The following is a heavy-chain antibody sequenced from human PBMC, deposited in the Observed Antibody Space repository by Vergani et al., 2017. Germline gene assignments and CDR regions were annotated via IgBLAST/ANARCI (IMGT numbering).Heavy chain of an antibody. CDR3: AKEHLVQYFDWSQGMAYFDY. Sequence: EVQLLESGGGLVQPGGSLRLSCAASGFTFSSYAMSWVRQAPGKGLEWVSAISGSGGSTYYADSVKGRFTISRENSKNTLYLQMNSLRAEDTAVYYCAKEHLVQYFDWSQGMAYFDYWGQGTLVTVSS. J-gene: IGHJ4*02. CDR2: ISGSGGST. CDR1: GFTFSSYA. V-gene: IGHV3-23*01. D-gene: IGHD3-9*01.